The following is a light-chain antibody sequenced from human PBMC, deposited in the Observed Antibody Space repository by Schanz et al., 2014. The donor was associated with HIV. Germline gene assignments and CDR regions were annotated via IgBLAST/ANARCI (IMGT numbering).Light chain of an antibody. Sequence: EIVLTQSPGTLSLSPGERATLSCRASQSISRSSIAWYRQKPGQAPRLLIYGATSRATGIPDRFSGSGSGTDFTLTISSLEPEDFAVYYCQQRSNWPPFTFGPGTKVDIK. V-gene: IGKV3D-20*02. CDR3: QQRSNWPPFT. CDR2: GAT. CDR1: QSISRSS. J-gene: IGKJ3*01.